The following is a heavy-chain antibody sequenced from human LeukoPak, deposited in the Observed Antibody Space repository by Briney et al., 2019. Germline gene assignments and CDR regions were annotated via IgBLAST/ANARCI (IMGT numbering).Heavy chain of an antibody. CDR2: IIPNFGTA. Sequence: SVKVSCKASGGTFSSYAISWVRQATGQGLEWMGGIIPNFGTANYAQKFQGRVTITTDESTCTAYMELSSLRSEDTAVYYCARAGYDFWSGYYVDYWGQGTLVTVSS. J-gene: IGHJ4*02. CDR1: GGTFSSYA. CDR3: ARAGYDFWSGYYVDY. V-gene: IGHV1-69*05. D-gene: IGHD3-3*01.